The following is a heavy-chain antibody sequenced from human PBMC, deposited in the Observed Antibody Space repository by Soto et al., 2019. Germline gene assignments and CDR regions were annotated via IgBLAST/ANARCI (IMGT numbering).Heavy chain of an antibody. J-gene: IGHJ6*02. CDR1: GDSVSSNSAA. CDR2: TYYRSKWYN. V-gene: IGHV6-1*01. CDR3: ARDWDTAMVPTTTYNYYGMDV. Sequence: PSQTLSLTCAISGDSVSSNSAAWNWIRQSPSGGLEWLGRTYYRSKWYNDYAVSVKSRITINPDTSKNQFSLQLNSVTPEDTAVYYCARDWDTAMVPTTTYNYYGMDVWGQGTTVTVSS. D-gene: IGHD5-18*01.